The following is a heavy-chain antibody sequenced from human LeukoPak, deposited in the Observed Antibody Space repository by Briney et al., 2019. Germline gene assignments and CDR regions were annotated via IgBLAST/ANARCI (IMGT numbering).Heavy chain of an antibody. CDR3: AREARVGGALQY. V-gene: IGHV3-21*01. CDR2: ISSGSDYM. CDR1: GFTFNNYH. J-gene: IGHJ4*02. Sequence: GESLKISCASSGFTFNNYHMIWVRQAPGKGLEWVSSISSGSDYMYYADSVRGRFTISRDTAKDTLFLQMNSLRAEDTAVYYCAREARVGGALQYWGQGTPVTVSS. D-gene: IGHD1-26*01.